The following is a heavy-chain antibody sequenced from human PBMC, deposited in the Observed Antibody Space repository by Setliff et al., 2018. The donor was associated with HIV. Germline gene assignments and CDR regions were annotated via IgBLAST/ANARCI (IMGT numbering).Heavy chain of an antibody. CDR3: ARVYSRSWFFFDH. Sequence: PSETLSLTCTVSGGSISTVVYYWSWIRQPADQALEWIGRHSASGSTNYNPSLESRVTLSIDTSNNQFSLKLTSVTAADTAVYYCARVYSRSWFFFDHWGQGILVTVSS. V-gene: IGHV4-61*02. D-gene: IGHD6-13*01. CDR2: HSASGST. CDR1: GGSISTVVYY. J-gene: IGHJ4*02.